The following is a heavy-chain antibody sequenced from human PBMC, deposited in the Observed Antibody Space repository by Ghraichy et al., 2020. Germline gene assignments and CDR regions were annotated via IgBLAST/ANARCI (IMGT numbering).Heavy chain of an antibody. CDR1: GFAFSGYA. D-gene: IGHD3-3*01. J-gene: IGHJ4*02. Sequence: GESLNISCAASGFAFSGYAMSWVRQAPGEGLEWVSGINGGGDSTYYADSVKGQFTISRDNSKNTLYLQMNSLRAEDTAVYYCAKNYDFWSGSPDYWGQGTLVTVSS. CDR3: AKNYDFWSGSPDY. CDR2: INGGGDST. V-gene: IGHV3-23*01.